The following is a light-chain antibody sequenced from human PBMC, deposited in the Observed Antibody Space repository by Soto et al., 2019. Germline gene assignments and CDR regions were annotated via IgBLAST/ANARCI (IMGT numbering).Light chain of an antibody. Sequence: QSALTQPASVSGSPGQSITISCTGTSSDVGDHNSVSWYQQQPGKAPKLMIYAVSKRPSGVSNRFSGSKSGNTASLTIAGLQAEDAADYYCGSYTTSITVIFGGGTKLTVL. J-gene: IGLJ2*01. CDR3: GSYTTSITVI. CDR2: AVS. CDR1: SSDVGDHNS. V-gene: IGLV2-14*03.